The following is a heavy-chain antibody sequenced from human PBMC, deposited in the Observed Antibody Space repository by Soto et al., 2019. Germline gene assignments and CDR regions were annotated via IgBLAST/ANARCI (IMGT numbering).Heavy chain of an antibody. CDR3: ARHGYSYGGGYFDY. Sequence: EVQLVESGGGLVQPGGSLRLSCAASGFTVSSNYMSWVRQAPGKGLEWVSVIYSGGSAYYADSVKGRFTISRDNSKNTLYLQXNXLRAEDTAVYYCARHGYSYGGGYFDYWGQGTLVTVSS. CDR2: IYSGGSA. CDR1: GFTVSSNY. V-gene: IGHV3-66*04. D-gene: IGHD5-18*01. J-gene: IGHJ4*02.